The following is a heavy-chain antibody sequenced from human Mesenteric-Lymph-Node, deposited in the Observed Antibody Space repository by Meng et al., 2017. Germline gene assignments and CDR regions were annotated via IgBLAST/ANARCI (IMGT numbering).Heavy chain of an antibody. CDR3: ARGKHYYGSGNIAHWFDP. CDR1: GYSISSGYY. CDR2: IYHSGST. J-gene: IGHJ5*02. D-gene: IGHD3-10*01. V-gene: IGHV4-38-2*02. Sequence: SETLSLTCTVSGYSISSGYYWGWIRQPPGKGLEWIGSIYHSGSTNYNPSLKSRVTISVDTSKNQFSLKLSSVTAADTAVYYCARGKHYYGSGNIAHWFDPWGQGTLVTVSS.